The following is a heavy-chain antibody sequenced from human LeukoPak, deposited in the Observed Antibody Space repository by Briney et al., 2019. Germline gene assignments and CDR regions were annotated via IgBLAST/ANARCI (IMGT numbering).Heavy chain of an antibody. Sequence: SETLSLTCAVYGGSFSGYYWSWIRQPPGKGLEWIGEINHSGSTNYNPSLKSRVTISVDTSKNHFSLRLSSVTAADTAVYYCARGYDSSGYIYYYYYMDVWVKGTTVTVSS. V-gene: IGHV4-34*01. CDR3: ARGYDSSGYIYYYYYMDV. CDR2: INHSGST. J-gene: IGHJ6*03. D-gene: IGHD3-22*01. CDR1: GGSFSGYY.